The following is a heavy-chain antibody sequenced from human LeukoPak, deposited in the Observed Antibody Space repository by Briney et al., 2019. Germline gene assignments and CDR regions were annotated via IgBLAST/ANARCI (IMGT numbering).Heavy chain of an antibody. Sequence: GGSLRLSCAASGFTFSSYAMSWVRQAPGKGLEWVSAISGSGGSTYYADSVKGRFTISRDNSKNTLYLQMNSLRAEDTAVYYCARLNWGSGWYFDLWGRGTLATVSS. V-gene: IGHV3-23*01. D-gene: IGHD7-27*01. CDR1: GFTFSSYA. CDR2: ISGSGGST. CDR3: ARLNWGSGWYFDL. J-gene: IGHJ2*01.